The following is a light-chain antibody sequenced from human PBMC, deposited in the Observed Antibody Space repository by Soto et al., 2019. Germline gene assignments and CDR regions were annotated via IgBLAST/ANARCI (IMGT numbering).Light chain of an antibody. V-gene: IGKV4-1*01. CDR1: QTVLYSTDNRNY. CDR3: QQYHTPPYT. CDR2: WAS. Sequence: DIVMTQSPESLAVSLGESATINCKSSQTVLYSTDNRNYLAWHQQKPGQPPKLPIFWASTRESGVPDRFSGSGSGTDFTLTISSLQAEDVAVYYCQQYHTPPYTFGQGTKLEIK. J-gene: IGKJ2*01.